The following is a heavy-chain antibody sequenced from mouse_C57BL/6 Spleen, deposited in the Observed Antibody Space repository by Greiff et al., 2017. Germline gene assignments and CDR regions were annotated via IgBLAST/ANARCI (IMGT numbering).Heavy chain of an antibody. CDR1: GYAFSSSW. CDR3: ARGGLWGVDY. Sequence: QVQLQQSGPELVKPGASVKISCKASGYAFSSSWMNWVKQRPGKGLEWIGRIYPGDGDTNYNGKFKGKATLTADKSSSTAYMQLSSLTSEDSAVYFCARGGLWGVDYWGQGTSVTVSS. CDR2: IYPGDGDT. V-gene: IGHV1-82*01. J-gene: IGHJ4*01.